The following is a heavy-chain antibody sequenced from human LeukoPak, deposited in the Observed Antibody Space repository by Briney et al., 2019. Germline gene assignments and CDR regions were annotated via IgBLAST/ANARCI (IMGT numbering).Heavy chain of an antibody. CDR2: ISSSSSYI. Sequence: GGSLRLSCAASGFTFSSYSRNWVRQAPGKGLEWVSSISSSSSYIYYADSVKGRFTISRDNAKNSLYLQMNSLRAEDTAVYYCARAPGNWFDPWGQGTLVTVSS. CDR1: GFTFSSYS. V-gene: IGHV3-21*01. CDR3: ARAPGNWFDP. J-gene: IGHJ5*02.